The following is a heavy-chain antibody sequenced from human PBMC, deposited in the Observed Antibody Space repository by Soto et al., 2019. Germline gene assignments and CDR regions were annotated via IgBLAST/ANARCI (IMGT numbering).Heavy chain of an antibody. Sequence: QVQLVESGGGVVQPGRSLRLSCAASGFTFSNYAMHWVRQAPGKGLEWVAVISYDGSNKYYADSVKGRFTISRDNSKNTVYLQMNSLRAEDTAVYYCARDRSHSSSSYFDYWGQGTLVTVSS. CDR2: ISYDGSNK. V-gene: IGHV3-30-3*01. CDR1: GFTFSNYA. J-gene: IGHJ4*02. CDR3: ARDRSHSSSSYFDY. D-gene: IGHD6-6*01.